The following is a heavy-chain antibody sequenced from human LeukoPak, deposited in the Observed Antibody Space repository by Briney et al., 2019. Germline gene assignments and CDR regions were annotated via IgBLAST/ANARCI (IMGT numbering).Heavy chain of an antibody. V-gene: IGHV1-24*01. D-gene: IGHD6-19*01. CDR3: ATLVEYSSGGGYFDY. CDR2: FDPEDGET. Sequence: GASVKVSCKVSGYTLTELSMHWVRQAPGKGLEWMGGFDPEDGETIYAQKFQGRVTMTEDTSTDTAYMELSSLRSEDTAVYYCATLVEYSSGGGYFDYWGQGTLVTVSS. J-gene: IGHJ4*02. CDR1: GYTLTELS.